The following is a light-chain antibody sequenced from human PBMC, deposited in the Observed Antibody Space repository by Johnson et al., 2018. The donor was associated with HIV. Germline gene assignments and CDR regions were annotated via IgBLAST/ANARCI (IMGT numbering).Light chain of an antibody. V-gene: IGLV1-51*01. CDR3: GTWDSSLSAPL. J-gene: IGLJ1*01. CDR2: ENN. CDR1: SSNIGNNY. Sequence: QSALTQPPSVSAAPGQKVTISCSGSSSNIGNNYVSWYQQLPGTAPKLLIYENNKRPSGIPDRFSGSKSGTSATLGITGLQTGDEADYYCGTWDSSLSAPLYGTGTKVTVL.